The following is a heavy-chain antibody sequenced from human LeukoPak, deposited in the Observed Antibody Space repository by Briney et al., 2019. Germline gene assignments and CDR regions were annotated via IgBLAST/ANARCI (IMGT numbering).Heavy chain of an antibody. CDR1: GFTFDDYA. D-gene: IGHD4-17*01. CDR3: AKDLSYSPTGTYDY. V-gene: IGHV3-9*03. Sequence: GGSLRLSCAASGFTFDDYATHWVRQAPGKGLEWVSSIVWNSGRMDYADSVKGRFIISRDNAKNSLYLQMNSLRTEDMALYYCAKDLSYSPTGTYDYWGQGTLVTVSS. CDR2: IVWNSGRM. J-gene: IGHJ4*02.